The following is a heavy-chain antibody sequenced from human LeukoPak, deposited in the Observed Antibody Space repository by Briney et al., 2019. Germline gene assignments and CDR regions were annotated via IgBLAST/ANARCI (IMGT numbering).Heavy chain of an antibody. J-gene: IGHJ4*02. D-gene: IGHD6-13*01. CDR1: GFTFCSYA. CDR2: ISGSGDST. V-gene: IGHV3-23*01. CDR3: AKTRPLDSSSWSHGDY. Sequence: PGVSLRLSCAASGFTFCSYAMSWVRQAPGKGLEWVSAISGSGDSTYYGDSVKGRFTISRDNSKNTLYLQMNSLRAEDTAVYYCAKTRPLDSSSWSHGDYWGQGTLVTVSA.